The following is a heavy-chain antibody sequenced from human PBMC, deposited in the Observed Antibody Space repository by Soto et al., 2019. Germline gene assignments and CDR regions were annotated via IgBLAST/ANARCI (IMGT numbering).Heavy chain of an antibody. Sequence: ASVKVSCKASGFSLTGYYFHWIRAAPGQGLEWLGWINPNTGGTTYAQKFQGRVTLTWDTSINTAYMELSSLRPDDTAMYYCARDASSGYRGWWDPRGQGILVTVSS. V-gene: IGHV1-2*02. CDR2: INPNTGGT. CDR1: GFSLTGYY. J-gene: IGHJ5*02. D-gene: IGHD5-12*01. CDR3: ARDASSGYRGWWDP.